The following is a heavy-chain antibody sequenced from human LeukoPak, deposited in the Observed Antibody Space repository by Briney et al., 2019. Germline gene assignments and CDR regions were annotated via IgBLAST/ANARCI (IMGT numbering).Heavy chain of an antibody. V-gene: IGHV4-38-2*02. Sequence: SETLSLTCTVSGYSISSDYYWGWIRQPPGRGLEWIGTIYHSGSTYYNPSLKSRVTISVDTSKNQFSLKLSSVTAADTAVYYCARYDVCGNYRAFDYWGQGTLVTVSS. CDR2: IYHSGST. D-gene: IGHD3-16*02. CDR1: GYSISSDYY. J-gene: IGHJ4*02. CDR3: ARYDVCGNYRAFDY.